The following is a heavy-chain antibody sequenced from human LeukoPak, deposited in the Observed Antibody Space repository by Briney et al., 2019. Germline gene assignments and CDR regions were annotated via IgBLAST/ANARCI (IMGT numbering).Heavy chain of an antibody. CDR1: GGYISSGGYY. CDR3: GRYCSSTSCYGYNWFDP. CDR2: LYYSGST. D-gene: IGHD2-2*01. J-gene: IGHJ5*02. V-gene: IGHV4-31*03. Sequence: SQTLSLTCTVSGGYISSGGYYWSWIRQHPGKGLEWSGYLYYSGSTYYNPSLKSRVTISVDTSKNQFSLKLSSVTAADTAVYYCGRYCSSTSCYGYNWFDPWGQGTLVTVSS.